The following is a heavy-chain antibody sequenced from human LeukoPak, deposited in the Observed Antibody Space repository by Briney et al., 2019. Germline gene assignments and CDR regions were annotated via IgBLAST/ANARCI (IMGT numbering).Heavy chain of an antibody. CDR2: FHNSGTS. CDR1: DDSISDYY. V-gene: IGHV4-59*01. J-gene: IGHJ4*02. D-gene: IGHD3-16*01. Sequence: PSETLSLTCTVSDDSISDYYRGWIRQPPGKGLEWIGYFHNSGTSTYNPSPKSRVTISADTSKNQFSLKLISLTTADTAVYYCTRGAGWLIDYWGQGILGTVSS. CDR3: TRGAGWLIDY.